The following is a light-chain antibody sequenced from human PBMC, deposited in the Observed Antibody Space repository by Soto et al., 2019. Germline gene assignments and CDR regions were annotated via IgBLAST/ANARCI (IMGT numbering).Light chain of an antibody. J-gene: IGKJ3*01. CDR3: QQYGSSRFT. V-gene: IGKV3-20*01. CDR1: QSITNSY. CDR2: GAS. Sequence: EIVLTQSPGTLSLSPGERATLSCRASQSITNSYLAWYQQKPGQAPRLLVYGASSRATGIPYRFSGSGSGTDFTLTISRLEPEDFAVYYCQQYGSSRFTFGPGTKVDVK.